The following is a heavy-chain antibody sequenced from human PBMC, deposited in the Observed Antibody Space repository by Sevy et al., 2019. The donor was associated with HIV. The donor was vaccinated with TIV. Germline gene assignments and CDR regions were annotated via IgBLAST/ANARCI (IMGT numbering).Heavy chain of an antibody. CDR2: IKQDGSEK. Sequence: GGSLRLSCAASGFTFSSYWISWVRQAPGKGLEWVANIKQDGSEKYYVDSVKGRFTISRDNAKNSLYLQMNSLRAEDTAVYYCATSSIVVVVAATRRDAFDIWGQGTMVTVSS. V-gene: IGHV3-7*03. CDR1: GFTFSSYW. D-gene: IGHD2-15*01. CDR3: ATSSIVVVVAATRRDAFDI. J-gene: IGHJ3*02.